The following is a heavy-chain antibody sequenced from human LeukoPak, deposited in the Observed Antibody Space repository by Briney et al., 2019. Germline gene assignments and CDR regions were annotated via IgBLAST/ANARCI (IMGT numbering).Heavy chain of an antibody. J-gene: IGHJ4*02. CDR3: AKGGKWDVTPFDY. Sequence: GGSLRLSCAASGFTFSSYAMSWVRQAPGRGLEWVSAISGSGGSTYYADSVKGRFTISRDNSKNTLYLQVNSLRAEDTAVYYCAKGGKWDVTPFDYWGQGTLVTVSS. CDR2: ISGSGGST. D-gene: IGHD1-26*01. CDR1: GFTFSSYA. V-gene: IGHV3-23*01.